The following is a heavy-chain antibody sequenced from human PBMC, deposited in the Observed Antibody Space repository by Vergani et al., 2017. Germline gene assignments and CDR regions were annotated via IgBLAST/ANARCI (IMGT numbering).Heavy chain of an antibody. D-gene: IGHD3-10*01. V-gene: IGHV4-39*01. CDR2: IYYSGST. J-gene: IGHJ5*02. Sequence: QLQLQESGPGLVKPSETLSLTCTVSGGSISSSSYYWGWIRQPPGKGLEWIGSIYYSGSTYYNPSLKSRVTISVDTSKNQFSLKLSSVTAADTAVYYCARGKSGSGSYYPDADNWFDPWGQGTLVTVSS. CDR1: GGSISSSSYY. CDR3: ARGKSGSGSYYPDADNWFDP.